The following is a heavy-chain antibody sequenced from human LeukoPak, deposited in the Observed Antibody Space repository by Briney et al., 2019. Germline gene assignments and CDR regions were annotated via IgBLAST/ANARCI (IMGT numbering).Heavy chain of an antibody. CDR2: INPNSGGT. Sequence: ASVKVSCKASGCTFTGYYMHWVRQAPGQGLEWMGWINPNSGGTNYAQKFQGRVTMTRDTSISTAYMELSRLRSDDTAVYYCARDPSSSWYGGYNYWGQGNLVTVSS. D-gene: IGHD6-13*01. V-gene: IGHV1-2*02. CDR3: ARDPSSSWYGGYNY. CDR1: GCTFTGYY. J-gene: IGHJ4*02.